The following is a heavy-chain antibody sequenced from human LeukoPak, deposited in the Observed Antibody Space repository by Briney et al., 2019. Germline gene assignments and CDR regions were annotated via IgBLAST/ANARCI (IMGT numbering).Heavy chain of an antibody. D-gene: IGHD3/OR15-3a*01. CDR2: ISSSSSTI. CDR3: ARVWDFWTGYLDY. CDR1: GFTFSGYS. J-gene: IGHJ4*02. V-gene: IGHV3-48*04. Sequence: GGSLRLSCAASGFTFSGYSMNWVRQAPGKGLEWVSYISSSSSTIYYADSVKGRLTISRDNAKNSLHLQMNSLRAEDTAVYYCARVWDFWTGYLDYWGQGTLVTVSS.